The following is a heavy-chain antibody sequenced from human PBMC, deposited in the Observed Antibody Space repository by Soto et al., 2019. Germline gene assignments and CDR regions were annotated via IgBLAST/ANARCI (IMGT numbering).Heavy chain of an antibody. J-gene: IGHJ4*02. CDR3: ARNNHDYGDPWYFDY. CDR2: IYPGESNV. D-gene: IGHD4-17*01. V-gene: IGHV5-51*01. Sequence: GESLKISCKGSGFSFTTYWIGWVRRMPGKGLEWMGIIYPGESNVRYSPSLKSRVTISVDTSKNQFSLKLSSVTAADTAVYYCARNNHDYGDPWYFDYWGQGTLVTVSS. CDR1: GFSFTTYW.